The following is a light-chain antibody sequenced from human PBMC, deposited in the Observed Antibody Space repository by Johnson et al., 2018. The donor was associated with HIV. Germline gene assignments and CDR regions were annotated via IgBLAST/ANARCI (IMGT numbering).Light chain of an antibody. J-gene: IGLJ1*01. CDR2: ENN. CDR3: GTWDSSLSAPV. V-gene: IGLV1-51*02. Sequence: VLTQPPSVSAAPGQKVTISCSGSSSNIGNNYVSWYQQLPGTAPKLLLYENNKRPSGIPDRFSGSKSGTSTTLGITGLQTGDEADYYCGTWDSSLSAPVFGTGTKVTVL. CDR1: SSNIGNNY.